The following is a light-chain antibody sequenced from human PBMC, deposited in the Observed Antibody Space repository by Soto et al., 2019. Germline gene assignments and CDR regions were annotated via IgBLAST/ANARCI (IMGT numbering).Light chain of an antibody. CDR2: SAS. J-gene: IGKJ4*01. CDR3: QQLNGYQLA. CDR1: QAMSTY. V-gene: IGKV1-9*01. Sequence: DIQLTHSPSFLSAFVGDTVTIICRASQAMSTYLAWYQQKPGKVPKLLIRSASTLQSGVPPRFSGGGSGTEFTLTISTLQPDDSGIYYCQQLNGYQLAFGGGTNVEFK.